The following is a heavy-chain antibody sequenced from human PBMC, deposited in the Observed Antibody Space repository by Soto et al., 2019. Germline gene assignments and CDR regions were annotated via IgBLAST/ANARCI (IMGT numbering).Heavy chain of an antibody. CDR1: GFTFSNAW. Sequence: GGSLRLSCAASGFTFSNAWMNWVRQAPGKGLEWVGRIKSKTDGGTTDYAAPVKGRFTISKDDSKNTLYLQMNSLKTEDTAVYYCTTVSRIYYDSSGYYYFYYYYGMDVGGQGTTVTVSS. CDR2: IKSKTDGGTT. D-gene: IGHD3-22*01. V-gene: IGHV3-15*07. CDR3: TTVSRIYYDSSGYYYFYYYYGMDV. J-gene: IGHJ6*02.